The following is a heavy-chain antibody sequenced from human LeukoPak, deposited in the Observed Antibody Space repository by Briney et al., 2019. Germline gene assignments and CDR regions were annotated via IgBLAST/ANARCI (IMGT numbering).Heavy chain of an antibody. CDR2: IHSDGST. CDR1: GVSINTYY. V-gene: IGHV4-4*07. CDR3: ARDVGLAY. J-gene: IGHJ4*02. Sequence: SETLSLTCTVSGVSINTYYWSWFRQPVGKSLEWIGRIHSDGSTYDNPSLRSPVSMSIDTSKNQFSLTLTSVTAADTAVYFCARDVGLAYWGQGILVTASS.